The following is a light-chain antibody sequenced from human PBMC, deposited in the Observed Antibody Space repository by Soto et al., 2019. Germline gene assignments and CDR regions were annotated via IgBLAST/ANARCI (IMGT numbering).Light chain of an antibody. CDR2: EVI. CDR3: SSYAGSNNLV. V-gene: IGLV2-8*01. Sequence: QSALTQPPSASGSPGQSVTISCTGTSSDVGGYNYVSWYQQHPGKAPKLMIYEVIKRPSVVPDLFSGSKSGNTASLTVSGLQAEDEADYYCSSYAGSNNLVFGGGTKLTVL. CDR1: SSDVGGYNY. J-gene: IGLJ2*01.